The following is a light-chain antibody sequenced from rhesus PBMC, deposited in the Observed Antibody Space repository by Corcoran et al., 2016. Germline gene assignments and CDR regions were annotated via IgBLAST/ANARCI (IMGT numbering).Light chain of an antibody. CDR1: QSVSSY. J-gene: IGKJ2*01. V-gene: IGKV3-10*01. CDR3: YQHSSGYS. CDR2: GAS. Sequence: QVILTQSPATLSLSPGERASLSCRASQSVSSYLAWYPQKPGQAPRRLIYGASSRATGIPDRFGGSGSGPDFTLAISSMEPEDVGIYHCYQHSSGYSFGQGTKVEIK.